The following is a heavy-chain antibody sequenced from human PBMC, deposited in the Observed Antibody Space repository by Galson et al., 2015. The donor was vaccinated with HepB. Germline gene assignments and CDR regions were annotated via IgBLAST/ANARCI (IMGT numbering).Heavy chain of an antibody. D-gene: IGHD2-2*02. CDR3: ARDHCSSTSCYTGYYYMDV. J-gene: IGHJ6*03. CDR2: ISTYGGNT. Sequence: SVKVSCKASGYTFTSNGISWVRQTPGQGLEWLGWISTYGGNTNYAQKFQGGVTITADKSTSTAYMELSSLRSEDTAVYYCARDHCSSTSCYTGYYYMDVWGKGTTVTVSS. V-gene: IGHV1-18*04. CDR1: GYTFTSNG.